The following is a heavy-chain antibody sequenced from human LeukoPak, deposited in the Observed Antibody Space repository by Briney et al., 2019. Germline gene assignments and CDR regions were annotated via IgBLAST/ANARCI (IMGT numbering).Heavy chain of an antibody. CDR1: GYTFTGYY. CDR3: ARDAIVVPAAILRE. J-gene: IGHJ4*02. D-gene: IGHD2-2*02. V-gene: IGHV1-2*06. Sequence: ASVKVSCKASGYTFTGYYMHWVRQAPGQGLEWMGRINPNSGGTNYAQKVQGRVTMTRDTSISTAYMELSRLRSDDTAVYYCARDAIVVPAAILREWGQGTLVTVSS. CDR2: INPNSGGT.